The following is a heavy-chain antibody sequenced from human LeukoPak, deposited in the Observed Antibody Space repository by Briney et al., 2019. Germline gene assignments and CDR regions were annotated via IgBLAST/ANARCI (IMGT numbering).Heavy chain of an antibody. V-gene: IGHV3-48*03. D-gene: IGHD2-15*01. CDR3: ARGDKVVGADYHYYMDV. CDR1: GFTFSSYE. CDR2: ISDTGSTI. Sequence: GALRLSCAASGFTFSSYELNWVRQAPGKGLEWVSYISDTGSTIYYADSVEGRFTISRDNAKNSLYLQMNSLRAEDTAVYYCARGDKVVGADYHYYMDVWGKGTTVTISS. J-gene: IGHJ6*03.